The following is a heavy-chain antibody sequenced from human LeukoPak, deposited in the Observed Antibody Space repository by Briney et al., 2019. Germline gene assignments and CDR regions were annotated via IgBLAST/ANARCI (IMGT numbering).Heavy chain of an antibody. CDR1: GGSISPYY. Sequence: SETLSLTCTGSGGSISPYYWSWIRQPPGKGLEWIGYVYYSGTTNYNPSLKSRVTMSVDTSNNHLSLRLTSVTAADTALYYCARHSYNYYGLDVWGQGTTITVSS. CDR3: ARHSYNYYGLDV. CDR2: VYYSGTT. J-gene: IGHJ6*02. V-gene: IGHV4-59*08.